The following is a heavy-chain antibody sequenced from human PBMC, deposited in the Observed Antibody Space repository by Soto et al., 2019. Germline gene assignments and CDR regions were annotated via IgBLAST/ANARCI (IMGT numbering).Heavy chain of an antibody. Sequence: QVQLVESGGDLVKPGGSLRLSCAASGFPFSDYYMSWIRQAPGKGLEWVSSIGGSSSYTNNADSVKGRFTISRDNAKNSLYLQMNSLRAEDTAVYYCARRRPTGYYNYWGQGTLVTVSA. CDR2: IGGSSSYT. D-gene: IGHD3-9*01. J-gene: IGHJ4*02. CDR3: ARRRPTGYYNY. CDR1: GFPFSDYY. V-gene: IGHV3-11*05.